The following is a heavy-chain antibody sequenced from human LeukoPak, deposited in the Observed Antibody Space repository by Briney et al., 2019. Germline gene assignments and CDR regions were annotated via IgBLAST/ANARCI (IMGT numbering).Heavy chain of an antibody. Sequence: GRSLRLSCAASGFTFSSYGMHWVRQAPGKGLEWVAVIWYDGSNKYYADSVKGRFTISRDNSKNTLYLQMNSLRAEDTAVYYCARDLRLRTTVTTALGYWGQGTLVNVSS. CDR3: ARDLRLRTTVTTALGY. CDR2: IWYDGSNK. J-gene: IGHJ4*02. D-gene: IGHD4-11*01. CDR1: GFTFSSYG. V-gene: IGHV3-33*01.